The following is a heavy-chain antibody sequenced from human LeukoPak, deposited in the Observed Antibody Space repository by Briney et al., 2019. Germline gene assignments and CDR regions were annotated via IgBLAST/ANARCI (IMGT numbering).Heavy chain of an antibody. J-gene: IGHJ5*02. D-gene: IGHD3-10*01. CDR2: IYYSGST. Sequence: SETLSLTCTVSGGSVSSGSYYWSWIRQPPGKGLEWIGYIYYSGSTNYNSSLKSRVTISVDTSKNQFSLKLSSVTAADTAVYYCAGMVRGVKMDPWGQGTLVTVSS. V-gene: IGHV4-61*01. CDR3: AGMVRGVKMDP. CDR1: GGSVSSGSYY.